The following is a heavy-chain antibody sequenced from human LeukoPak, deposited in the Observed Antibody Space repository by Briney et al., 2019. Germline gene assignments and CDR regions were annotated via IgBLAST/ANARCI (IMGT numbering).Heavy chain of an antibody. Sequence: SETLSLTCTVSGGSISSGDYYWSWIRQPPGKGLEWIGYIYYSGSTYYNPSLKSRVTISVDTSKNQFSLKLSSVTAADTAVYYCARDGYGSGSYSGYWGQGTLVTVSS. J-gene: IGHJ4*02. D-gene: IGHD3-10*01. CDR2: IYYSGST. V-gene: IGHV4-30-4*01. CDR1: GGSISSGDYY. CDR3: ARDGYGSGSYSGY.